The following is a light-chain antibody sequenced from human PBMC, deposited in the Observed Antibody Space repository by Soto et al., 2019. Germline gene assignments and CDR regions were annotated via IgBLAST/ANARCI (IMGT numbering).Light chain of an antibody. J-gene: IGKJ1*01. V-gene: IGKV3-11*01. Sequence: ETVLTQSPATLSAFPGDRVTLSCRASQALNTRSAWYQHKPGQAPRLLIYLTSNRAAGVPSRFSAWGSETDFTLTISDVQPEDFAVYYCHQRQSWPRTFGQGTKVDIK. CDR3: HQRQSWPRT. CDR2: LTS. CDR1: QALNTR.